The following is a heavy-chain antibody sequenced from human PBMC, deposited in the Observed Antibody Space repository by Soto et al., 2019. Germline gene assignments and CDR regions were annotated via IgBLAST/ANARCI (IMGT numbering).Heavy chain of an antibody. CDR3: ANRRGDGYFEY. CDR1: GFTFSSYG. J-gene: IGHJ4*02. CDR2: IWYDGSNK. D-gene: IGHD2-21*01. Sequence: QVQLVESGGGVVQPGRSLRLSCAASGFTFSSYGMHWVRQAPGKGLEWVAVIWYDGSNKYYADSVKGRFTISRDNSKNTLYLQMSSLRAEDTAVYYCANRRGDGYFEYWGQGTLVTVSS. V-gene: IGHV3-33*06.